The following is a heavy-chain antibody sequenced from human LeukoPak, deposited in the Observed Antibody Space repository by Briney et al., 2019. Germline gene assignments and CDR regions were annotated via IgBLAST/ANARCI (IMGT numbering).Heavy chain of an antibody. CDR3: ARLTKVNYYYGMDV. V-gene: IGHV4-59*01. J-gene: IGHJ6*02. Sequence: SETLSLTCTVSGVSISSYFWSWIRQPPGKGLEWIGYIYYSGSTDYNPSLKSRVTISVDTSKNQFSLKLSSVTAADTAVHYCARLTKVNYYYGMDVWGQGTTVTVSS. D-gene: IGHD4-17*01. CDR2: IYYSGST. CDR1: GVSISSYF.